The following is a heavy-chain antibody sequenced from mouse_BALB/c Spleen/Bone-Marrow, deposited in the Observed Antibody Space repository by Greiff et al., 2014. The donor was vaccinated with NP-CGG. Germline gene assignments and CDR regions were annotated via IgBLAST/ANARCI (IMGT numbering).Heavy chain of an antibody. V-gene: IGHV1-85*01. CDR2: IFPGDGST. CDR1: GYTFTSYD. D-gene: IGHD2-4*01. J-gene: IGHJ3*01. Sequence: VMLVESGAELVEPGASVKLSCKASGYTFTSYDINWVRQRPEQGLEWIGWIFPGDGSTKYNEKFKGKATLTTDKSSSTAYMQLSRLTSEDSAVYFCARRVYYDYDGGAWFAYWGQGTLVTVSA. CDR3: ARRVYYDYDGGAWFAY.